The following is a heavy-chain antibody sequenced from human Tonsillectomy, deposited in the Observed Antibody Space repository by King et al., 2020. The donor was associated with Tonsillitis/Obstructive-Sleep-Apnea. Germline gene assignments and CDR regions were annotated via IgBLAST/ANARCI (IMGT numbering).Heavy chain of an antibody. V-gene: IGHV1-69*12. D-gene: IGHD2-15*01. Sequence: VQLVQSGAEVKKPGSSVKVSCKASGGTFSSYAISCVRQAPGQGLEWMGGIIPIFGTANYAQKFQGRVTITADESTSTAYMELSSLRSEVTAVYYCALLVVAATYFDYWGQGTLVTVSS. CDR1: GGTFSSYA. CDR3: ALLVVAATYFDY. CDR2: IIPIFGTA. J-gene: IGHJ4*02.